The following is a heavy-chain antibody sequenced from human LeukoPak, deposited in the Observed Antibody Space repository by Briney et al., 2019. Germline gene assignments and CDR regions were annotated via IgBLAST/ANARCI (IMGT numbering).Heavy chain of an antibody. Sequence: GASVKVSCKASGYTFTSYGISWVRQAPGQGLEWMGWISAYNGNTNYAQKLQGRVTMTTDTSTSTAYMELRSLGSDDTAVYYRARYCSGGSCYSSRWFDPWGQGTLVTVSS. D-gene: IGHD2-15*01. V-gene: IGHV1-18*01. J-gene: IGHJ5*02. CDR1: GYTFTSYG. CDR2: ISAYNGNT. CDR3: ARYCSGGSCYSSRWFDP.